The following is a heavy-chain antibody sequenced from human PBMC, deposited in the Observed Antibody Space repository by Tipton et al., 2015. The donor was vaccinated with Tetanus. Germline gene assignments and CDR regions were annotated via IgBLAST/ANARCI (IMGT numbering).Heavy chain of an antibody. D-gene: IGHD6-13*01. CDR3: ASVGIAAAGDPIDY. J-gene: IGHJ4*02. CDR2: IYYSGST. CDR1: GGSISSSSYY. Sequence: LRLSCTVSGGSISSSSYYWGWIRQPPGKGLEWIGSIYYSGSTYYNPSLKSRVTISVDTSKNQFSLKLSSVTAADTAVYYCASVGIAAAGDPIDYWGQGTLVTVSS. V-gene: IGHV4-39*01.